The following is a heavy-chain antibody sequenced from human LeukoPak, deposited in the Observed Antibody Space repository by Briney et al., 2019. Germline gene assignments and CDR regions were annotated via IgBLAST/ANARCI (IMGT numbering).Heavy chain of an antibody. D-gene: IGHD5-18*01. CDR2: ISGSGGST. J-gene: IGHJ4*02. Sequence: PGGSLRLSCAASGFTFSSYAMDWVRQAPGKGLEWVSYISGSGGSTYYADSVKGRLTISRDNSKNTLYLQMNSLRAEDTAVYYCAKENEGYSYGYAVDYWGQGTLVTVSS. V-gene: IGHV3-23*01. CDR3: AKENEGYSYGYAVDY. CDR1: GFTFSSYA.